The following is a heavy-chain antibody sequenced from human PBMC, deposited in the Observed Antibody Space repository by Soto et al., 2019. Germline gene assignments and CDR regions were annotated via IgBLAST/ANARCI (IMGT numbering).Heavy chain of an antibody. CDR2: ISSSGNTV. J-gene: IGHJ4*02. D-gene: IGHD2-2*01. CDR3: VRYCSSTLCNGVATRTFDY. CDR1: RFTFSTYE. V-gene: IGHV3-48*03. Sequence: GGSLRLSCTASRFTFSTYEMIWVRQAPGKGLEWVSYISSSGNTVYYADSVKGRFTISRDNTRNSLYLQMNSLRDEDTALYYCVRYCSSTLCNGVATRTFDYWGQGTLVTVSS.